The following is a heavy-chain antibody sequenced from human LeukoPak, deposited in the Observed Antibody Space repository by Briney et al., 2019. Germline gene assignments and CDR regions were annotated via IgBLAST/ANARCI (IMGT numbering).Heavy chain of an antibody. V-gene: IGHV3-23*01. CDR1: GFTFSSYA. Sequence: GGSLRLSCAASGFTFSSYAMSWVRQAPGKGLEWVSAISGSGGSTYYADSVKGRFTISRDNSKNTLYLKMNSLRAEDTAVYYCAKYGDSSGYYLLDYWGQGTLVTVSS. CDR3: AKYGDSSGYYLLDY. D-gene: IGHD3-22*01. CDR2: ISGSGGST. J-gene: IGHJ4*02.